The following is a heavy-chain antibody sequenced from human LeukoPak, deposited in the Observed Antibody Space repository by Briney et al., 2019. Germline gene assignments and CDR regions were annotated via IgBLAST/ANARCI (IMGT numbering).Heavy chain of an antibody. CDR2: IYYSGST. V-gene: IGHV4-59*01. D-gene: IGHD3/OR15-3a*01. J-gene: IGHJ6*03. CDR3: ASSLKGLGYYYYYYMDV. CDR1: GGSISSYY. Sequence: PSETLSLTCTVSGGSISSYYWSWIRQPPGKGLEWIGYIYYSGSTNYNPSLKSRVTISVDTSKNQFSLKLSSVTAADTAVYYCASSLKGLGYYYYYYMDVWGKGTTVTVSS.